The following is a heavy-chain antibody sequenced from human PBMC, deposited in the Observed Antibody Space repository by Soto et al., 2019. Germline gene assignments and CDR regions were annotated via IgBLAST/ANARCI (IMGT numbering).Heavy chain of an antibody. CDR1: GGSISSSSYY. Sequence: QLQLQESGPGLVKPTETLSLTCTVYGGSISSSSYYWGWIRQPPGQGLEWIGSIYYSGSTYYNPSRKSRVTNTVDTSKNQFSLRRSSATAADTAVYDCARLRVILNGYPRYCYYGMDVWGQGTKVTVS. CDR2: IYYSGST. D-gene: IGHD3-9*01. V-gene: IGHV4-39*01. CDR3: ARLRVILNGYPRYCYYGMDV. J-gene: IGHJ6*02.